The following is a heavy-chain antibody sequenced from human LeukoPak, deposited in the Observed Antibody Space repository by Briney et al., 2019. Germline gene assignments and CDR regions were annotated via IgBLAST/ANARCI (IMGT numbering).Heavy chain of an antibody. CDR1: GYTFTSYD. Sequence: ASVKVSCKASGYTFTSYDINWVRQATGQGLEWMGWMNPNSGNTGYAQKFQGRVTMTRNTSISTAYMELSSLRPEDTAVYYCARGRDIVATMYYWGQGTLVTVSS. V-gene: IGHV1-8*01. CDR3: ARGRDIVATMYY. D-gene: IGHD5-12*01. CDR2: MNPNSGNT. J-gene: IGHJ4*02.